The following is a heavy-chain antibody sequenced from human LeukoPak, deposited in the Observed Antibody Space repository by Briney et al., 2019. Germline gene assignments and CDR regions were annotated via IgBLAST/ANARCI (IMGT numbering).Heavy chain of an antibody. CDR3: ARGNGATSWFDP. CDR2: IYTSGST. CDR1: GGSISSYY. D-gene: IGHD1-26*01. V-gene: IGHV4-4*09. J-gene: IGHJ5*02. Sequence: SETLSLTCTVSGGSISSYYWSWIRQPPGKGLEWIGYIYTSGSTNYNPSLKSRVTISVDTSKNQFSLKLSSVTAADTAVYYCARGNGATSWFDPWGQGTLVTVSP.